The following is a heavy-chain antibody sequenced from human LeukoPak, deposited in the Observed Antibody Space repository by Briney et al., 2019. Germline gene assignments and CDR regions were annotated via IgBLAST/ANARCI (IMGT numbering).Heavy chain of an antibody. CDR3: AKMGGLQRAFDY. J-gene: IGHJ4*02. D-gene: IGHD5-24*01. V-gene: IGHV3-30-3*02. CDR1: GFTFSSYA. Sequence: GGSLRLSCAASGFTFSSYAIHWVRQAPGKGLEWVAVISFDGSNKYYADSVKGRFTISRGNSKNTLYLQMNSLGAEDTAVYYCAKMGGLQRAFDYWGQGSLVTVSS. CDR2: ISFDGSNK.